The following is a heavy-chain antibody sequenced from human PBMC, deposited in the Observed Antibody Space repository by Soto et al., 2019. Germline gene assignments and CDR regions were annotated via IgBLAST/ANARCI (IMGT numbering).Heavy chain of an antibody. CDR3: ARGGGTGNWFDP. Sequence: ASETLSLTCTVSGGSISNYYWGWIRQPPGTGLEYIGYIYYSGSTNYNPSLKSRVTISVDTSKNQFSLKLNSVTAADTAFYYCARGGGTGNWFDPWGQGTLVTAPQ. V-gene: IGHV4-59*01. CDR1: GGSISNYY. CDR2: IYYSGST. D-gene: IGHD7-27*01. J-gene: IGHJ5*02.